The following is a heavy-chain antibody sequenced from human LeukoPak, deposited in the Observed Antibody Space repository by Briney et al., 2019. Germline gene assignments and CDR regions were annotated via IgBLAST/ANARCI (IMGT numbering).Heavy chain of an antibody. D-gene: IGHD3-22*01. V-gene: IGHV1-69*04. CDR2: IIPIFGIA. J-gene: IGHJ4*02. CDR1: GGTFSSYA. CDR3: ARGTYYATGGYY. Sequence: ASVKVSCKASGGTFSSYAISWVRQAPGQGLEWVGRIIPIFGIANYAQKFQSRVTTTAHKSTSTAYIELSSLRPEDTAVSYCARGTYYATGGYYWGQGTLVTVSS.